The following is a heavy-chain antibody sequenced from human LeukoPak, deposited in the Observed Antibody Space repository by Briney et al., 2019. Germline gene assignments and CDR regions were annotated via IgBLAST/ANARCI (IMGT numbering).Heavy chain of an antibody. CDR3: ARGHIVVVTAIPVGFDY. Sequence: ASVKVSCKASGYTFTSYAMHWVRQAPGQRLEWMGWINAGNGNTKYSQKFQGRVTITRDTSASTAYMELSSLRSEDTAVYYCARGHIVVVTAIPVGFDYWGQGTLVTVSS. CDR2: INAGNGNT. J-gene: IGHJ4*02. D-gene: IGHD2-21*02. V-gene: IGHV1-3*01. CDR1: GYTFTSYA.